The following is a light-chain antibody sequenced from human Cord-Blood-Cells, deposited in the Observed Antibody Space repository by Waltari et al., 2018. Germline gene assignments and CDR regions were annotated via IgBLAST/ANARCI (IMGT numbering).Light chain of an antibody. Sequence: DIQMTQSPSSLSASVADRVTITCQASQDISNYLNWYQQKPGKAPKLLIYDASNLETGVPSRFSGSGSGTDFTFTISSLQPEDIATYYCQQYDNLVTFGPGTKVDIK. CDR3: QQYDNLVT. J-gene: IGKJ3*01. V-gene: IGKV1-33*01. CDR1: QDISNY. CDR2: DAS.